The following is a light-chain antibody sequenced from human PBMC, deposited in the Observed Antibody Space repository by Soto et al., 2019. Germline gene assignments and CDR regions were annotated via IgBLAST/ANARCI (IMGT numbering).Light chain of an antibody. CDR1: PVAVTGGHY. J-gene: IGLJ3*02. V-gene: IGLV7-46*01. CDR2: DTS. Sequence: QTVVTQEPSLTVSPGGTVTLTCGSNPVAVTGGHYPYWFQRKPGQAPRTLIYDTSNKHSWTPARFSGSLLGGKAALTLSGSQPEDGAEYYCLLAHGRARVFGGGTHLIVL. CDR3: LLAHGRARV.